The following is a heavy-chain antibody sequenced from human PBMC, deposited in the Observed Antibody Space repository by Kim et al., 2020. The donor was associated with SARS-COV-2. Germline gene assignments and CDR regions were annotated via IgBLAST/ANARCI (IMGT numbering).Heavy chain of an antibody. Sequence: GSLRLSCAASGFTFSSYAMSWVRQAPGKGLEWVSAISGSGGSTYYADSVKGRFTISRDNSKNTLYLQMNSLRAEDTAVYYCAKGPLAAAIPLRWFDPWGQGTLVTVSS. J-gene: IGHJ5*02. V-gene: IGHV3-23*01. CDR3: AKGPLAAAIPLRWFDP. CDR1: GFTFSSYA. D-gene: IGHD6-13*01. CDR2: ISGSGGST.